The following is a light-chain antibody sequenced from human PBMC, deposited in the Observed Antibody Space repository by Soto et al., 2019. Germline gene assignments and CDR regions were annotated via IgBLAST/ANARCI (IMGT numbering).Light chain of an antibody. CDR3: QQYDNLPLT. Sequence: DIQMTQSPSSLSASVGDRVTITCQASQDIKNCLNWYQQKPGKAPKLLIYDASNLETGVPSRFSGSGSGTDFTFTIISLQPEDIPTYYCQQYDNLPLTFGGGTKVEIK. CDR1: QDIKNC. J-gene: IGKJ4*01. CDR2: DAS. V-gene: IGKV1-33*01.